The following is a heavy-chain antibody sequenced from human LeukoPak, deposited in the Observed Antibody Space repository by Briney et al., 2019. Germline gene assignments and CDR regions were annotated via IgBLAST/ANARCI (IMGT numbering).Heavy chain of an antibody. V-gene: IGHV4-39*01. Sequence: SETLSLTCTVSGGSISSSSYYLGWIRQPPGKGLEWIGSIYYSGSTYYNPSLKSRVTISVDTSKNQFSLKLSSVTAADTAVYYCASPSVGPKTYYYDSSGYLVDYWGQGTLVTVSS. D-gene: IGHD3-22*01. CDR1: GGSISSSSYY. CDR2: IYYSGST. J-gene: IGHJ4*02. CDR3: ASPSVGPKTYYYDSSGYLVDY.